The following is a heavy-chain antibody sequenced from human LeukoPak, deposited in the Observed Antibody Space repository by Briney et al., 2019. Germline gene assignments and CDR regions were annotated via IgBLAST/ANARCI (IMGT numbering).Heavy chain of an antibody. D-gene: IGHD2-8*01. CDR1: GGTFSSYA. Sequence: SVKVSCKASGGTFSSYAISWVRQAPGQGLEWMGGIIPIFGTANYAQKFQGRVTITADESTSTAYMELSSLRSEDTAVYYCARAPSSPHCTNGVCYFDYWGQGTLVTVSS. V-gene: IGHV1-69*13. CDR3: ARAPSSPHCTNGVCYFDY. CDR2: IIPIFGTA. J-gene: IGHJ4*02.